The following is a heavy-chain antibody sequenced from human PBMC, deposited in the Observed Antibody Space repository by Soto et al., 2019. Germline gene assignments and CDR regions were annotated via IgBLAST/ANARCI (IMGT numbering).Heavy chain of an antibody. D-gene: IGHD2-15*01. CDR3: ARAGALVYCSGGSCYPGTEFDY. CDR1: GYTFTGYY. Sequence: ASVKVSCKASGYTFTGYYMHWVRQAPGQGLEWMGWINPNSGGTNYAQKFQGWVTMTRDTSISTAYMDLSRLRSDDTAVYYCARAGALVYCSGGSCYPGTEFDYWGQGTLVTVSS. CDR2: INPNSGGT. V-gene: IGHV1-2*04. J-gene: IGHJ4*02.